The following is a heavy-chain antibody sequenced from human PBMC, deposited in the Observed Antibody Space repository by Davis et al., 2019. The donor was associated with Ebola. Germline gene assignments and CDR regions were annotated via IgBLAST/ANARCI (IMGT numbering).Heavy chain of an antibody. Sequence: GGSLRLSCKGSGYSFTSYWIGWVRQMPGKGLEWMGIIYPGDSDTRYSPSFQGQVTISADKSISTAYLQWSSLKASATAMHYCARHFGQWLAAVGLAFDIWGQGTMVTVSS. V-gene: IGHV5-51*01. CDR2: IYPGDSDT. CDR1: GYSFTSYW. CDR3: ARHFGQWLAAVGLAFDI. J-gene: IGHJ3*02. D-gene: IGHD6-19*01.